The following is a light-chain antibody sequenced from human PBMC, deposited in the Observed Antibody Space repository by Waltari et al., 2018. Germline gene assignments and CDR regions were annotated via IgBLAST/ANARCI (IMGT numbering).Light chain of an antibody. CDR3: QQYDGSVVT. Sequence: EIVLTQSQGTLSLSPGERVTLSCRASQYLTGSWITWYYQKPGQAPRPLIYAASSRAPGVPDRFSGIGSGTDFTLTISRLEPEDSAVYYCQQYDGSVVTFGGGTKVEIK. J-gene: IGKJ4*01. V-gene: IGKV3-20*01. CDR1: QYLTGSW. CDR2: AAS.